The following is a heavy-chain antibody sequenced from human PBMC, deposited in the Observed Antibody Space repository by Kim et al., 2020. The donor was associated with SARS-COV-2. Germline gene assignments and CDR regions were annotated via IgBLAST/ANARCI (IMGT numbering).Heavy chain of an antibody. J-gene: IGHJ4*02. V-gene: IGHV4-39*01. CDR1: GGSISSSSYY. CDR3: ARRGYSYGFGGRGGWYFDY. Sequence: SETLSLTCTVSGGSISSSSYYWGWIRQPPGKGLEWIGSIYYSGSTYYNPSLKSRVTISVDTSKNQFSLMLSSVTAADTALYYCARRGYSYGFGGRGGWYFDYWGQGTLVTVSS. CDR2: IYYSGST. D-gene: IGHD5-18*01.